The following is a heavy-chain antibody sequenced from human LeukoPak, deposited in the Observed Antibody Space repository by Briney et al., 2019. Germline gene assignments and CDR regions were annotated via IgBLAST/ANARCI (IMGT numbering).Heavy chain of an antibody. Sequence: GGSLRLSCAASGFTFDDYAMHWVRQAPGKGLGWVSGISWNSGSIGYADSAKGRFTISRDNAKNSLYLQMNSLRAEDTAVYYCARWQQLIHYFDYWGQGTLVTVSS. CDR3: ARWQQLIHYFDY. V-gene: IGHV3-9*01. D-gene: IGHD6-13*01. J-gene: IGHJ4*02. CDR1: GFTFDDYA. CDR2: ISWNSGSI.